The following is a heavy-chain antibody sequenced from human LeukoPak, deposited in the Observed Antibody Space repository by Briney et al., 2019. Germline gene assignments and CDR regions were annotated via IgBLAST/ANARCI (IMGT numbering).Heavy chain of an antibody. CDR3: ARGAEYYAIWRGYAGYSDY. CDR1: GGSFSGYY. J-gene: IGHJ4*02. CDR2: IYTSGST. D-gene: IGHD3-3*01. Sequence: SETLSLTCAVYGGSFSGYYWSWIRQPAGKGLEWIGRIYTSGSTYYNPSLRSRVTISLDRSKKKFSLKLTSVTAADTAVYFCARGAEYYAIWRGYAGYSDYWGQGISVTVSS. V-gene: IGHV4-59*10.